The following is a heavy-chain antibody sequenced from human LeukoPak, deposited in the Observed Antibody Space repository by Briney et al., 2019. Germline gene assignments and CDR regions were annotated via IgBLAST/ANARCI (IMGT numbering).Heavy chain of an antibody. CDR3: AKDGQWLVYDD. CDR1: AFTFSSYA. D-gene: IGHD6-19*01. V-gene: IGHV3-23*01. J-gene: IGHJ4*02. Sequence: GGSLRLSCAASAFTFSSYAMGWVRQAPGKGLEWVSAISDSGAGTYYADSVKGRFTISRDNSKNMLYLQMNSLRAEDTAVYYCAKDGQWLVYDDWGQGTLVTVSS. CDR2: ISDSGAGT.